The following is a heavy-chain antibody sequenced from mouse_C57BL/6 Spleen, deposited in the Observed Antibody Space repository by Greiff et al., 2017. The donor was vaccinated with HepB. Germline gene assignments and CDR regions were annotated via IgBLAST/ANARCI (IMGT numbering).Heavy chain of an antibody. V-gene: IGHV5-9*01. CDR1: GFTFSSYT. J-gene: IGHJ2*01. Sequence: EVQLVESGGGLVKPGGSLKLSCAASGFTFSSYTMSWVRQTPEKRLEWVATISGGGGNTYYPDSVKGRFTISRDNAKNTLYLQMSSLRSEDTALYYWARHGVTDFDYWGQGTTLTVSS. CDR2: ISGGGGNT. D-gene: IGHD2-3*01. CDR3: ARHGVTDFDY.